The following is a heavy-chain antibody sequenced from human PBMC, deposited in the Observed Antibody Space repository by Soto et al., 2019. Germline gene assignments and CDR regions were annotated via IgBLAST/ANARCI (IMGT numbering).Heavy chain of an antibody. J-gene: IGHJ5*02. Sequence: GGSLRLSCAASGFTFSSYGMHWVRQAPGKGLEWVAVISYDGSNKYYADSVKGRFTISRDNSKNTLYLQMNSLRAEDTAVYYCAKDRVDSSGYYNWFDPWGQGTLVTVSS. V-gene: IGHV3-30*18. CDR3: AKDRVDSSGYYNWFDP. CDR2: ISYDGSNK. CDR1: GFTFSSYG. D-gene: IGHD3-22*01.